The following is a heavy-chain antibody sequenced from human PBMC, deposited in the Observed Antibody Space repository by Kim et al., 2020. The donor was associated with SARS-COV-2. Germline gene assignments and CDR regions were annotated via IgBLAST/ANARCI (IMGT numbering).Heavy chain of an antibody. Sequence: ADSVKGRLPISRDNAKNSMYLQMNSLRAEDTAVYYCARYSNYYRYYGMDVWGQGTTVTVSS. CDR3: ARYSNYYRYYGMDV. V-gene: IGHV3-21*01. D-gene: IGHD4-4*01. J-gene: IGHJ6*02.